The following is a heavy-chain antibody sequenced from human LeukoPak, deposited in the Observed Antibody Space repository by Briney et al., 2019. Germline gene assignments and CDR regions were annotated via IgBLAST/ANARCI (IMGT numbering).Heavy chain of an antibody. CDR3: VRRISGYQYYFGY. D-gene: IGHD3-22*01. CDR2: FFNSGST. V-gene: IGHV4-4*08. Sequence: SETLSLTCAVSGAAISDSYWSSIRQPPGKGLEWIGYFFNSGSTNYNPSPKSRLIISADSSRNQVFLRLTSVTAADTAMYYCVRRISGYQYYFGYWGQGILVTVSS. J-gene: IGHJ4*02. CDR1: GAAISDSY.